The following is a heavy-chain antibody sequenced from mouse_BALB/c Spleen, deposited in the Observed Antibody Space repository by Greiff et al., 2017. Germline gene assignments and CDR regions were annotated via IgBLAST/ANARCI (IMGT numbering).Heavy chain of an antibody. CDR2: ISSGGST. J-gene: IGHJ2*01. Sequence: EVKLVESGGGLVKPGGSLKLSCAASGFTFSSYAMSWVRQTPEKRLEWVASISSGGSTYYPDSVKGRFTISRDNARSILYLQMSSLRSEDTAMYYCARRAYGGYFDYWGQGTTLTVSS. D-gene: IGHD1-1*01. CDR1: GFTFSSYA. V-gene: IGHV5-6-5*01. CDR3: ARRAYGGYFDY.